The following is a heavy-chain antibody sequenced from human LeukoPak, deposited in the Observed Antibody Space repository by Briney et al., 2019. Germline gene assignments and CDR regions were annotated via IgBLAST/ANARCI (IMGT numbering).Heavy chain of an antibody. Sequence: SETLSLTCAVYGGSFSGYYWSWIRQPPGKGLEWIGEINHSGSTNYNPSLKSRVTISVDTSKNQFSLKLSSVTAADTAVYYCAREGNSSWGEDWGQGTLVTVSS. J-gene: IGHJ4*02. CDR2: INHSGST. CDR3: AREGNSSWGED. CDR1: GGSFSGYY. D-gene: IGHD6-13*01. V-gene: IGHV4-34*01.